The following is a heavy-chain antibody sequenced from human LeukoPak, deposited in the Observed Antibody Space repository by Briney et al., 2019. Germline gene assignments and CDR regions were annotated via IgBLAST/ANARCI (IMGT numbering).Heavy chain of an antibody. CDR1: GFTFSSYC. V-gene: IGHV3-21*05. CDR3: AGPMGPPTLFGFDY. CDR2: ISRSSSEI. J-gene: IGHJ4*01. D-gene: IGHD2/OR15-2a*01. Sequence: PGGSLRLSCAASGFTFSSYCMSWVRQAPGKGPEWVSYISRSSSEIYYADSVRGRFTISRDNARNSLYLQMNSLRTEDTAMYYCAGPMGPPTLFGFDYWGQGALVTVYS.